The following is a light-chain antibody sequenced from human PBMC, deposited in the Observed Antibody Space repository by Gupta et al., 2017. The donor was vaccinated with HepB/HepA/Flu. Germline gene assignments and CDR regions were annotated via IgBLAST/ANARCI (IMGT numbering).Light chain of an antibody. CDR2: EVN. CDR3: CLYTRDYTW. V-gene: IGLV2-23*02. Sequence: QSALTQPASVSGSPGPSITISCTGTNSDVGIVSWYQQYPGKAPKLMISEVNKRPSGFSYRFSGSKSGNTASLTISGLQAEDEADYYCCLYTRDYTWIGGGTKLTVL. CDR1: NSDVGI. J-gene: IGLJ2*01.